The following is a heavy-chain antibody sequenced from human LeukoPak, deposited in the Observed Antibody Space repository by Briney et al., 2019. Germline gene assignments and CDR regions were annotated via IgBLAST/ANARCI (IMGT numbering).Heavy chain of an antibody. CDR1: GYSISSGYY. J-gene: IGHJ4*02. V-gene: IGHV4-61*01. CDR3: ASRTGSSSTFHY. Sequence: PSETLSLTCTVSGYSISSGYYWSWIRQPPGKGLEWIGYIYYSESPNYNPSLKSRVTISLDTSKNQFSLDLSSVTAADTAVYYCASRTGSSSTFHYWGQGTLVTVSS. CDR2: IYYSESP. D-gene: IGHD6-13*01.